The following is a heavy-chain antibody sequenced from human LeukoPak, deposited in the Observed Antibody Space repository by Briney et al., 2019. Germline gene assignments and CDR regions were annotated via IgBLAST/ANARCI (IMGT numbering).Heavy chain of an antibody. Sequence: ASVKVSCKASGYTFTSYGISWVRQAPGHGLEWMGWISAYNGNTNYAQKLQGRVTMTTDTSTSTAYMELRSLRSDDTAVYYCARVAVAGTEGHYYYGMDVWGQGTTVTVSS. J-gene: IGHJ6*02. CDR1: GYTFTSYG. CDR2: ISAYNGNT. CDR3: ARVAVAGTEGHYYYGMDV. D-gene: IGHD6-19*01. V-gene: IGHV1-18*01.